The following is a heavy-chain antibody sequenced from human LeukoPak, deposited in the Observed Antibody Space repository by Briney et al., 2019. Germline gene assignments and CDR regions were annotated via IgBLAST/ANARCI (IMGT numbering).Heavy chain of an antibody. J-gene: IGHJ4*02. D-gene: IGHD3-10*01. V-gene: IGHV1-69*05. Sequence: SVKVSCKASGGTFSSYAISWVRQAPGQGLEWMGRIIPIFGTANYAQTFQGRVTITTDESTSTAYLELSSLRSEDTAVYYCARGLDYYGSGSYLNDWGQGTLVTVSS. CDR3: ARGLDYYGSGSYLND. CDR2: IIPIFGTA. CDR1: GGTFSSYA.